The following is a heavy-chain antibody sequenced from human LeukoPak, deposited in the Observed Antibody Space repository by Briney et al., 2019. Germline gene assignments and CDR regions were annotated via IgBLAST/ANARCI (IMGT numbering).Heavy chain of an antibody. CDR2: VYYGRTT. D-gene: IGHD5-12*01. V-gene: IGHV4-39*01. J-gene: IGHJ5*01. CDR1: GGSISSNNW. Sequence: SETLSLTCAVSGGSISSNNWWGWVRQPPGKGLEWIGTVYYGRTTYYNPSLDGRVTISLDTSANHFSLQLNSVTAADTAVYYCVRHDGRGGATMGAFDSWGQGSLVTVSS. CDR3: VRHDGRGGATMGAFDS.